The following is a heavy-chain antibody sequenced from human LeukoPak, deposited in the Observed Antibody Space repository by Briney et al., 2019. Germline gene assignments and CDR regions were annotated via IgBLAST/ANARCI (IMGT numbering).Heavy chain of an antibody. D-gene: IGHD4-23*01. CDR2: IYYSGST. Sequence: SETLSLTCTASGGSISNYYWSWIRQPPGKGLEWIGYIYYSGSTNYNPSLKSRVTVSVDRSKNQFSLKLSSVTAADTAVYYCARTNYGGNSIYYYYMDVWDKGTTVTVSS. J-gene: IGHJ6*03. V-gene: IGHV4-59*01. CDR1: GGSISNYY. CDR3: ARTNYGGNSIYYYYMDV.